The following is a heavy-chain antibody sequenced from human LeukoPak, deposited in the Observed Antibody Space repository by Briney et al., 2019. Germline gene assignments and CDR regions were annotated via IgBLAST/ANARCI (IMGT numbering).Heavy chain of an antibody. Sequence: GGSLRLSCAASGFTFSSYAMSWVRQAPGKGLEWVSAISGSGGSTYYADSVKGRFTISRDNPKNTLYLQMNSLRAEDTAVYYCAKDDVDIVATADYWGQGTLVTVSS. CDR1: GFTFSSYA. D-gene: IGHD5-12*01. J-gene: IGHJ4*02. CDR2: ISGSGGST. V-gene: IGHV3-23*01. CDR3: AKDDVDIVATADY.